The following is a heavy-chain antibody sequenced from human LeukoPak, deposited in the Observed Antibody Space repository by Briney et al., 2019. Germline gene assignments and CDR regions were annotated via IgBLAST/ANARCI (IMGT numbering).Heavy chain of an antibody. CDR2: INHSGST. CDR3: ARARGAVSGYFDY. V-gene: IGHV4-34*01. CDR1: GGSFSGYY. Sequence: SETLSLTCAVYGGSFSGYYWSWIRQPPGKGLEWIGEINHSGSTKYSPSLKSRVTISVDTSKNQFSLKLSSVTAADTAVFYCARARGAVSGYFDYWGQGTLVTVSS. J-gene: IGHJ4*02. D-gene: IGHD6-19*01.